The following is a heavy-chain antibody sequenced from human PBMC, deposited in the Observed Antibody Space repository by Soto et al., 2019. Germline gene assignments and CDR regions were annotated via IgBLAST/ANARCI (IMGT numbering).Heavy chain of an antibody. Sequence: KTSETLSLTCAVYGGSFSGYYWSWTRQPPGKGLEWIGEIGHSGGTVYNPSLESRVTISGDSSNNQFSLKLNSVTAADTAVYYCARHGGYYFDYWGQGAPVTVSS. CDR2: IGHSGGT. CDR1: GGSFSGYY. CDR3: ARHGGYYFDY. D-gene: IGHD3-16*01. J-gene: IGHJ4*02. V-gene: IGHV4-34*01.